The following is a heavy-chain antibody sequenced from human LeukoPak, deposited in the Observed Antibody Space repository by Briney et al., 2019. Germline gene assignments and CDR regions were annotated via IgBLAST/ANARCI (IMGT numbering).Heavy chain of an antibody. CDR2: IYTSGST. CDR3: AREWSNADYYYYYYMDV. CDR1: GVSISSYY. Sequence: PSETLSLTCTVSGVSISSYYWSWIRQPAGKGLEWIGRIYTSGSTNYNPSLKSRVTMSVDTSKNQFSLKLSSVTAADTAVYYCAREWSNADYYYYYYMDVWGKGTTVTVSS. J-gene: IGHJ6*03. V-gene: IGHV4-4*07. D-gene: IGHD2-15*01.